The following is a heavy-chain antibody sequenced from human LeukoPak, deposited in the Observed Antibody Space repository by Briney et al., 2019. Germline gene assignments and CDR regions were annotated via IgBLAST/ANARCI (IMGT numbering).Heavy chain of an antibody. J-gene: IGHJ5*02. CDR3: AGGYYDFWSGYANWFDP. V-gene: IGHV4-34*01. Sequence: SETLSLTCAVYGGSFSGYYWSWIRQPPGKGLEWIGEINHSGSTNYNPSLKSRVTISVDTSKNQFSLKLSSVTAADTAVYYCAGGYYDFWSGYANWFDPWGQGTLVTVSS. CDR2: INHSGST. CDR1: GGSFSGYY. D-gene: IGHD3-3*01.